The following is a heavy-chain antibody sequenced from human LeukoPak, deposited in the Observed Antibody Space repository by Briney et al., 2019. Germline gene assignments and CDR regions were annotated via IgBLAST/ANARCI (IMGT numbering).Heavy chain of an antibody. V-gene: IGHV3-30*02. CDR2: IQFDETDI. Sequence: GGSLRLSCAASGFSFSTYGMHWVRQAPGKGLEWVAYIQFDETDIHYADSVMGRFTISRDNSKNTLFLQMNSLRADDTAIYYCANRHCDSLTCPYGNALDFWGQGTMVTVSS. CDR1: GFSFSTYG. D-gene: IGHD2-21*01. CDR3: ANRHCDSLTCPYGNALDF. J-gene: IGHJ3*01.